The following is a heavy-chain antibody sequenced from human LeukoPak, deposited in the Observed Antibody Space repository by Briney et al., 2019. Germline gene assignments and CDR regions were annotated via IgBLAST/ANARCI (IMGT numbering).Heavy chain of an antibody. J-gene: IGHJ4*02. Sequence: PSETLSLTCTVSGGSISSYHWSWIRQPAGKGLEWIGRIYTSGSTNYNPSLKSRVTMSVDTSKNQFSLKLSSVTAADTAVYYCARGVLGFPPNYDDYWGQGTLVTVSS. D-gene: IGHD3-22*01. CDR2: IYTSGST. CDR3: ARGVLGFPPNYDDY. CDR1: GGSISSYH. V-gene: IGHV4-4*07.